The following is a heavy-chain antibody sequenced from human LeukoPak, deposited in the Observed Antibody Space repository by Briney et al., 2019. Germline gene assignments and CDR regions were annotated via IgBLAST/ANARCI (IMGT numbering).Heavy chain of an antibody. Sequence: SETLSLTCTVSGGSISSYYWSWIRQPPGKGLEWIGYIYYSGSTNYNPSLKSRVTISVDTSKNQFSLKLSPVTAADTAVYYCARGRYSGYDWVDYWGQGTLVTVSS. CDR2: IYYSGST. CDR1: GGSISSYY. V-gene: IGHV4-59*01. CDR3: ARGRYSGYDWVDY. J-gene: IGHJ4*02. D-gene: IGHD5-12*01.